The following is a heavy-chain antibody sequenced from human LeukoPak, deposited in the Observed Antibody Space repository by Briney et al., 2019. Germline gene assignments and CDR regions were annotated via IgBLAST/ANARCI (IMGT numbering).Heavy chain of an antibody. CDR2: IYYSGST. J-gene: IGHJ4*02. CDR3: ARYSKGELRTLFDY. Sequence: PSETLSLTCTVSGGSISSYYWSWIRQPPGKGLEWIGYIYYSGSTNYNPSLKSRVTISVDTSKNQFSLKLSSVTAADTAVYYCARYSKGELRTLFDYWGQGTLVTVSS. V-gene: IGHV4-59*01. D-gene: IGHD1-7*01. CDR1: GGSISSYY.